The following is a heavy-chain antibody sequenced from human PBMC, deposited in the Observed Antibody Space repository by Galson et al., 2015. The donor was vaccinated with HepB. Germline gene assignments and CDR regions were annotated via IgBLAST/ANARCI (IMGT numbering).Heavy chain of an antibody. CDR1: GFIVTSNY. J-gene: IGHJ4*02. Sequence: LRLSCAASGFIVTSNYMSWVRQAPEKGLEWVSTTYNGGNTDYADSVKGRFTISIDISKNTLYLQMNSLRAEDTAVYYCARLENWGSYYWGRGTLVTVSS. CDR3: ARLENWGSYY. CDR2: TYNGGNT. V-gene: IGHV3-53*01. D-gene: IGHD7-27*01.